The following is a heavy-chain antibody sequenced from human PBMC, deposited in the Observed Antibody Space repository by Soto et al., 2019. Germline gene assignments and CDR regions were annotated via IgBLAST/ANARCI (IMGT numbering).Heavy chain of an antibody. D-gene: IGHD3-16*01. Sequence: GGSLRLSCAASGFTFSSYAMHWVRQAPGKGLEWVAVISYDGSNKYYADSVKGRFTISRDNSKNTLYLQMNSLRAEDTAVYYCAREGLTIGYYYGMDVWGQGTTVTSP. CDR3: AREGLTIGYYYGMDV. CDR1: GFTFSSYA. CDR2: ISYDGSNK. V-gene: IGHV3-30-3*01. J-gene: IGHJ6*02.